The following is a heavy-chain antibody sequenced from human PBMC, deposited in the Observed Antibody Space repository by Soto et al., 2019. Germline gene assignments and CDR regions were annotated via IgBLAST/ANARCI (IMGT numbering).Heavy chain of an antibody. J-gene: IGHJ6*02. CDR2: IYHSGST. CDR3: ARGLAARPYYYGMDV. CDR1: GGSISSSNW. Sequence: PSETLSLTCAVSGGSISSSNWWSWVRQPPGKGLEWIGEIYHSGSTNYNPSLKSRVTISVDKSKNQFSLKLSSVTAADTAVYYCARGLAARPYYYGMDVWGQGTTVTVS. D-gene: IGHD6-6*01. V-gene: IGHV4-4*02.